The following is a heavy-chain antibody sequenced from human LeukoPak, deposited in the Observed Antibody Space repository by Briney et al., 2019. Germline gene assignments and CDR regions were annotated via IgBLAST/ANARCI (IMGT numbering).Heavy chain of an antibody. D-gene: IGHD6-13*01. CDR2: INPSSSYI. CDR3: ARGGVAAAGMDMDV. V-gene: IGHV3-21*01. CDR1: EFTFSSYN. Sequence: GGSLRLSCVASEFTFSSYNMNWVRQAPGKGLEWLSSINPSSSYINYADSVKGRFTISRDNAKNSVYLQMSSLRAEDTAVYYCARGGVAAAGMDMDVWGQGTTVTVSS. J-gene: IGHJ6*02.